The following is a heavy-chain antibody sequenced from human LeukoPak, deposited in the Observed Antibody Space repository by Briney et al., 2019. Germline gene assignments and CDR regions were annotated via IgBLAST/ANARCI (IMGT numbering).Heavy chain of an antibody. J-gene: IGHJ4*02. CDR3: ARDIEKDQLLIGGNY. CDR2: INPNSGGT. Sequence: ASVKVSCKASGYTFTGYYMHWVRQAPGQGLEWMGWINPNSGGTNYAQKFQGRVTMTRDTSISTAYMELSRLRSDDTAVYYCARDIEKDQLLIGGNYWGQGTLVTVSS. V-gene: IGHV1-2*02. CDR1: GYTFTGYY. D-gene: IGHD2-2*01.